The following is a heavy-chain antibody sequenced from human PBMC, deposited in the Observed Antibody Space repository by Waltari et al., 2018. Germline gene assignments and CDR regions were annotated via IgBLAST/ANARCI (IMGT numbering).Heavy chain of an antibody. J-gene: IGHJ4*02. CDR3: ARDRWGESHGYGY. CDR1: GYTFTVYY. V-gene: IGHV1-2*02. Sequence: QVQLVQSGVEVKKPGASVRVSCKASGYTFTVYYLHWIRQAPGQGPGWMGLINPNNGATHYAQKFQGRVTMTRDTSINTAYLEVTSDDTAVYFCARDRWGESHGYGYWGRGTLVTVSS. CDR2: INPNNGAT. D-gene: IGHD7-27*01.